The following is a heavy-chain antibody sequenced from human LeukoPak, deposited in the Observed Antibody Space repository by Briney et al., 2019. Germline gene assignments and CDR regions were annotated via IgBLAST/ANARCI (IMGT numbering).Heavy chain of an antibody. CDR1: GFTFSGYA. D-gene: IGHD4-17*01. CDR3: ARAAYGDYFVFDI. V-gene: IGHV3-23*01. J-gene: IGHJ3*02. Sequence: GGSLRLSCAASGFTFSGYAMSWIRQAPGEGLEWVSGISDSGDSTYYKDSVKGRFTISRDNSKNTLYLQMSSLRAEDTAVYYCARAAYGDYFVFDIWGQGTTVTVSS. CDR2: ISDSGDST.